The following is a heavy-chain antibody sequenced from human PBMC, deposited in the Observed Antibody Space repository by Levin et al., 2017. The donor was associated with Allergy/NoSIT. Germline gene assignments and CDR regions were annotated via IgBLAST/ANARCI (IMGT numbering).Heavy chain of an antibody. Sequence: PGESLKISCKTSGYTFTGHYLHWVRQAPGHGLEWMGWINPNTGGTNFAQKFRGRVTLTSDTSTSTAYMELSSLRSDDTAVYYCARDQPAASTGYWGQGTLVSVSS. J-gene: IGHJ4*02. D-gene: IGHD6-25*01. CDR2: INPNTGGT. CDR3: ARDQPAASTGY. V-gene: IGHV1-2*02. CDR1: GYTFTGHY.